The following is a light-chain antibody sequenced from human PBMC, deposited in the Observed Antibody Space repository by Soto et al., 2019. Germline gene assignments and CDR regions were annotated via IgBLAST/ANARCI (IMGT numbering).Light chain of an antibody. CDR1: SSNIGGNS. J-gene: IGLJ1*01. V-gene: IGLV1-51*01. Sequence: SVLTQPPSVSAAPGQKVTLSCSGSSSNIGGNSVSWYQQLPGTAPKLLIYDDNKRPSGIPDRFSGSKSGTSATLGITGFQTGDEADYYCGSWDSSLSAYVFGTGTKGPVL. CDR2: DDN. CDR3: GSWDSSLSAYV.